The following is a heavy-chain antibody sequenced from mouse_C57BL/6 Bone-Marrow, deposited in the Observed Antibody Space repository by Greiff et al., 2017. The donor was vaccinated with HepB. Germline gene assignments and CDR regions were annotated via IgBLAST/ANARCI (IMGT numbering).Heavy chain of an antibody. V-gene: IGHV1-64*01. CDR2: IHPNSGST. Sequence: QVQLQQSGAELVKPGASVKLSCKASGYTFTSYWMHWVKQRPGQGLEWIGMIHPNSGSTNYNEKFKSKATLTVDKSSSTAYMQLSSLTSEDSAVYYCARPFGSSLFAYWGQGTLVTVSA. CDR3: ARPFGSSLFAY. CDR1: GYTFTSYW. D-gene: IGHD1-1*01. J-gene: IGHJ3*01.